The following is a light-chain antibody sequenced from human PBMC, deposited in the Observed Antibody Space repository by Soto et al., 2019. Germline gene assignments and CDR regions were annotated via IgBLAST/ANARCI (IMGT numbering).Light chain of an antibody. CDR2: DAS. J-gene: IGKJ4*01. CDR3: QQYGVSPT. V-gene: IGKV3-11*01. Sequence: IVLTHSPATLSFSPWEGATIYCRASQSISSNLAWYQQKPGQAPRLLIYDASDRATGIPARFSGSGSGIDFTLTISRLEPEDSAVYYCQQYGVSPTFGGGTKVDIK. CDR1: QSISSN.